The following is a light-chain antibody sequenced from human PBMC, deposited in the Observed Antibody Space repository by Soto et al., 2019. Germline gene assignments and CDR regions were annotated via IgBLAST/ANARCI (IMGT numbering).Light chain of an antibody. J-gene: IGKJ4*01. CDR2: DAS. Sequence: EIVLTQSPVTLSLSPGERATLSCRASQSVSSYLAWYQQRPGQAPRLLIYDASNRATGIPARFSGSGSETDFTLTISSLEPEDVAVYYCQQRSNWPLTFGGGTKVEIK. V-gene: IGKV3-11*01. CDR3: QQRSNWPLT. CDR1: QSVSSY.